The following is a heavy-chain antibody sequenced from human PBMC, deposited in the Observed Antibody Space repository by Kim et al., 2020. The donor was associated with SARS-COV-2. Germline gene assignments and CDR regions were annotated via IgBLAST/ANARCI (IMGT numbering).Heavy chain of an antibody. J-gene: IGHJ3*02. CDR3: ARRDGGGSYRDDAFDI. V-gene: IGHV4-59*13. D-gene: IGHD1-26*01. Sequence: SETLSLTCTVSGGSISSYYWSWIRQPPGKGLEWIGYIYYSGSTNYNPSLKSRVTISVDTSKNQFSLKLSSVTAADTAVYYCARRDGGGSYRDDAFDIWGQGTMVTVSS. CDR2: IYYSGST. CDR1: GGSISSYY.